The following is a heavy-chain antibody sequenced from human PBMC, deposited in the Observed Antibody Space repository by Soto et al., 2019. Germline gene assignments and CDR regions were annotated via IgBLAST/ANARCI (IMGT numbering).Heavy chain of an antibody. CDR1: GFTFSSYA. CDR3: ARKYCSSTSCYIDY. V-gene: IGHV3-30-3*01. CDR2: ISYDGSNK. Sequence: QVQLVESGGGVVQPGRSLRLSCAASGFTFSSYAVHWVRQAPGKGLEWVAVISYDGSNKYYADSVKGRFTISRDNSKNTLYLQMNSLRAEDTAVYYCARKYCSSTSCYIDYWGQGTLVTVSS. D-gene: IGHD2-2*02. J-gene: IGHJ4*02.